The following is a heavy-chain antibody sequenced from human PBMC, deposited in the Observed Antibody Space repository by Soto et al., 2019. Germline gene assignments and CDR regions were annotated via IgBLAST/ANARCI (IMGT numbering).Heavy chain of an antibody. V-gene: IGHV4-34*01. D-gene: IGHD2-8*01. CDR3: ERTGIVLMVYAIGWFAP. J-gene: IGHJ5*02. CDR1: GGYFGGYY. CDR2: INHSGST. Sequence: SETLSLTCGVYGGYFGGYYGSWIRQPPGKGLEWIGEINHSGSTNYNPSLKSRVTISVDTSKNQFSLKLSSVTAADTAVYYCERTGIVLMVYAIGWFAPWGQGTLVTVSS.